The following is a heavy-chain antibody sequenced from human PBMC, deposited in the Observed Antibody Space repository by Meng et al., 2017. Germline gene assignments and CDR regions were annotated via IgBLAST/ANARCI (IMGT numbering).Heavy chain of an antibody. D-gene: IGHD3-10*01. V-gene: IGHV4-30-2*01. CDR2: IFHSGTT. J-gene: IGHJ4*02. CDR1: GGSVSSGGYS. Sequence: QLQLQESGSGLVKPSQTLALTCAVSGGSVSSGGYSWNWIRQPPGKGLEWLGYIFHSGTTYYNPSLESRVTISIDTSKNQFSLKVTSATAADTAVYYCASGYGGLDYWGQGTLVTVSS. CDR3: ASGYGGLDY.